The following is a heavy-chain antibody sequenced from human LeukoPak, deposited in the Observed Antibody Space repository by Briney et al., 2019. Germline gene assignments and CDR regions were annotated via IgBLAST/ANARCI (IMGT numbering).Heavy chain of an antibody. V-gene: IGHV3-15*01. CDR1: GFTFSNAW. CDR2: IKSKTDGGTT. Sequence: GGSLRLSCAASGFTFSNAWMSWVRQAPGKGLEWVGSIKSKTDGGTTDYAAPVKGRFTISRDDSKNTLYLQMNSLKTEDTAVYYCTARITMVRGVIIRNFDYWGQGTLVTVSS. CDR3: TARITMVRGVIIRNFDY. J-gene: IGHJ4*02. D-gene: IGHD3-10*01.